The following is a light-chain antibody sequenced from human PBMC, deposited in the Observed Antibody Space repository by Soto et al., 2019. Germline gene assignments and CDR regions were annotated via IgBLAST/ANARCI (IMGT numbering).Light chain of an antibody. CDR2: DAS. Sequence: EIVLTQSPATLSLSPGDRATLSCRASQSVNNYLGWYQQQPGQPPRLLIYDASKRATGVPARFSGSGSGTDFTLTISSLEPGDFAVYYCQQRGDWPRTFGQGNKVEI. CDR1: QSVNNY. J-gene: IGKJ1*01. CDR3: QQRGDWPRT. V-gene: IGKV3-11*01.